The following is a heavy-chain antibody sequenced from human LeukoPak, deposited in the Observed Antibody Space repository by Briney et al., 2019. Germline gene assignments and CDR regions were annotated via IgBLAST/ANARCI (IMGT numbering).Heavy chain of an antibody. CDR3: ARRYHYYVENWFDP. J-gene: IGHJ5*02. D-gene: IGHD3-10*02. CDR1: GGSFSGYY. CDR2: INHSGST. V-gene: IGHV4-34*01. Sequence: KPSETLSLTCAVYGGSFSGYYWSWIRQPPGKGLEWIGEINHSGSTNYNPSLKSRVTISVDTSKNQFSLKLSSVTAADTAVYYCARRYHYYVENWFDPWGQGTLVTVSS.